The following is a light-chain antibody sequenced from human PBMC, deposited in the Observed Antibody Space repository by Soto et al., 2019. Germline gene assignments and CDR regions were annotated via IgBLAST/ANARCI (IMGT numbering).Light chain of an antibody. Sequence: QSALTQPASVSGSPGQSITISCTGTSSDVGSYNLVSWYQQHPGKAPKLMIYEDSNRPSGVSNRFSGSKSGNTASLTISGLQAEDEADYYCSSYTGTSPPLVCGGGTKLTVL. CDR3: SSYTGTSPPLV. CDR1: SSDVGSYNL. J-gene: IGLJ3*02. CDR2: EDS. V-gene: IGLV2-14*02.